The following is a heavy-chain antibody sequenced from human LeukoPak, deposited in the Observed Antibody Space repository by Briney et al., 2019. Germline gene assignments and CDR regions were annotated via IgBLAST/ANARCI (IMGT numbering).Heavy chain of an antibody. CDR1: GFPFTSCA. J-gene: IGHJ4*02. Sequence: GGSLRLSCAASGFPFTSCAMSWVRQAPGKGLEWVSAVSGGGDSTYTADSVKGRFTVSRDNSKSTLYLQMNSLRAEDTALYYCAKHRYGDYLIDYWGQGTLVTVSS. V-gene: IGHV3-23*01. D-gene: IGHD4-17*01. CDR2: VSGGGDST. CDR3: AKHRYGDYLIDY.